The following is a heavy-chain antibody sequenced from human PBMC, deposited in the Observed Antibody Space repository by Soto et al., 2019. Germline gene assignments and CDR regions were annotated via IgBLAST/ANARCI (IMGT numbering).Heavy chain of an antibody. V-gene: IGHV3-30-3*01. CDR3: ASMNYGDPRYYYYGMDV. CDR2: ISYDGSNK. CDR1: GFTFSSYA. J-gene: IGHJ6*02. D-gene: IGHD4-17*01. Sequence: GGSLRLSCAASGFTFSSYAMHWVRQAPGKGLEWVAVISYDGSNKYYADSVKGRFTISRDNSKNTLYLQMNSLRAEDTAVYYCASMNYGDPRYYYYGMDVWGQGTTVTVSS.